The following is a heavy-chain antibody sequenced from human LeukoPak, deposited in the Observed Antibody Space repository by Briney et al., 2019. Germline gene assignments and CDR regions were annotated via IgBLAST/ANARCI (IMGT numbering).Heavy chain of an antibody. V-gene: IGHV1-46*01. D-gene: IGHD6-13*01. CDR3: ARAVSSSWAFDY. J-gene: IGHJ4*02. CDR1: GYTFTGYY. Sequence: SSVTVSCKASGYTFTGYYMHWVRQAPGQGLEGMGIINPSGGSTSYAQKFQGRVTMTRDTSTSTVYMELSSLRSEDTAVYYCARAVSSSWAFDYWGKGTLVTVSS. CDR2: INPSGGST.